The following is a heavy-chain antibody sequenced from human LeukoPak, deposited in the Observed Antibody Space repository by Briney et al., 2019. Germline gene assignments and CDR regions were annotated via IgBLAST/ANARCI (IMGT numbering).Heavy chain of an antibody. J-gene: IGHJ3*02. CDR2: IYYSGST. V-gene: IGHV4-61*05. D-gene: IGHD3-9*01. Sequence: SETLSLTCTVSGGSISSSSYYWGWIRQPPGTGLEWIGYIYYSGSTNYNPSLKSRVSISVDTSKNQFSLKLSSVTAADTAVYYCARGILTGPIYAFDIWGQGTMVTVSS. CDR1: GGSISSSSYY. CDR3: ARGILTGPIYAFDI.